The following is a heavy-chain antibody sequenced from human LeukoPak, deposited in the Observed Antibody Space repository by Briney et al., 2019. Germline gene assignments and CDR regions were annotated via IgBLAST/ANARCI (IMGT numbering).Heavy chain of an antibody. V-gene: IGHV4-34*01. CDR1: GGSFSGYY. CDR3: ARASRKRLGVATISIGYYYGMDV. Sequence: SETLSLTCAVYGGSFSGYYWSWIRQPPGKGLEWIGEINHSGSTSYNPSLKSRVTISVDTSKNQFSLKLSSVTAADTAVYYCARASRKRLGVATISIGYYYGMDVWGQGTTVTVSS. J-gene: IGHJ6*02. D-gene: IGHD5-12*01. CDR2: INHSGST.